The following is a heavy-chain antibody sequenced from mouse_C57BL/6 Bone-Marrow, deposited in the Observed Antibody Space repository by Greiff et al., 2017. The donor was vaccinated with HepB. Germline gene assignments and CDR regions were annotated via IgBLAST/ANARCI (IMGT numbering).Heavy chain of an antibody. CDR3: ARMVYYGSSHWYFDV. CDR1: GYAFSSSW. CDR2: IYPGDGDT. V-gene: IGHV1-82*01. D-gene: IGHD1-1*01. Sequence: QVQLQQSGPELVKPGASVKISCKASGYAFSSSWMNWVKQRPGKGLEWIGRIYPGDGDTNYNGKFKGKATLTADKSSSTAYMQRSSLTSEDSAVYYCARMVYYGSSHWYFDVWGTGTTVTVSS. J-gene: IGHJ1*03.